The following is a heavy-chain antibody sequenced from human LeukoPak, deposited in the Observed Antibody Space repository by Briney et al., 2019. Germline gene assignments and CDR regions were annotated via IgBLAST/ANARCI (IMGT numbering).Heavy chain of an antibody. CDR2: FDPEDGET. CDR3: ATRGALYSYGPIDY. CDR1: GYTLTELS. D-gene: IGHD5-18*01. V-gene: IGHV1-24*01. Sequence: ASVNVSCKVSGYTLTELSMHWVRQAPGKGLEWMGGFDPEDGETIYAQKFQGRVTMTEDTSTDTAYMELSSLRSEDTAVYYCATRGALYSYGPIDYWGQGTLVTVSS. J-gene: IGHJ4*02.